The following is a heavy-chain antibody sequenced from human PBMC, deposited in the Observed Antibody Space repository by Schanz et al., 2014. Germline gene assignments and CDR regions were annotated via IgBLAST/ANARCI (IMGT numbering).Heavy chain of an antibody. J-gene: IGHJ4*02. V-gene: IGHV1-46*03. Sequence: QVQLVQSGTQAKKPGASVKVSCKASGYTLSAYSLHWVRQAPGQGLEWMGIVNPSVRGTHFAREFQGRVTVTSDTSTSTVYMELSGLRSEDTAVDYCAGALDSSGYYFDYWGQGTLVTVSS. CDR3: AGALDSSGYYFDY. CDR1: GYTLSAYS. CDR2: VNPSVRGT. D-gene: IGHD6-19*01.